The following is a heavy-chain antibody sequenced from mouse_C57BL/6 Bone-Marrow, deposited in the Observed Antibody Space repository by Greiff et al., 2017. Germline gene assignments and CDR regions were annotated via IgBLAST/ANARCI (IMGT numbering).Heavy chain of an antibody. CDR3: ARFPIYYYGSAWFAY. D-gene: IGHD1-1*01. V-gene: IGHV1-81*01. CDR2: IYPRSGNT. CDR1: GYTFTSYG. J-gene: IGHJ3*01. Sequence: QVTLKESGAELARPGASVKLSCKASGYTFTSYGISWVKQRTGQGLEWIGEIYPRSGNTYYNEKFKGKATLTADKSSSTAYMELRSLTSEDSAVYFCARFPIYYYGSAWFAYWGQGTLVTVSA.